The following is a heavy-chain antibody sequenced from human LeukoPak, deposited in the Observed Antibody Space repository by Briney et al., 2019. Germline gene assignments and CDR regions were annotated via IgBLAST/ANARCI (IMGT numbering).Heavy chain of an antibody. CDR2: ISGSGGST. CDR1: GFTFSSYG. CDR3: AELGITMIGGV. J-gene: IGHJ6*04. V-gene: IGHV3-23*01. D-gene: IGHD3-10*02. Sequence: GGPLRLSCAASGFTFSSYGMSWVRQAPGKGLEWVSAISGSGGSTYYADSVKGRFTISRDNAKNSLYLQMNSLRAEDTAVYYCAELGITMIGGVWGKGTTVTISS.